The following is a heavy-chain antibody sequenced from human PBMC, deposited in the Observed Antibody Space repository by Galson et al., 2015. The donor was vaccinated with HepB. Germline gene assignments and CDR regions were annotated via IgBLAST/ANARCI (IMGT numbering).Heavy chain of an antibody. D-gene: IGHD6-13*01. CDR2: IKQDGSEK. Sequence: SLRLSCAASGFTFNSYWMSWVRQAPGKGLEWVANIKQDGSEKYYVDSVKGRFTISRDNAKSSLYLQMNSLRAEDTAVYYCAKAGRIAAAGTGFDYWGQGTLVTVSS. V-gene: IGHV3-7*01. CDR1: GFTFNSYW. J-gene: IGHJ4*02. CDR3: AKAGRIAAAGTGFDY.